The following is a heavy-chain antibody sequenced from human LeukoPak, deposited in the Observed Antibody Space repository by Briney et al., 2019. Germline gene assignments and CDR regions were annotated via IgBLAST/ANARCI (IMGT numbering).Heavy chain of an antibody. Sequence: GGFLRLSCAASGFTFPIYWMTWVRQAPGKGLEWVGIIKNDGSEAYYGDSVKGRFTISRDNAKNSLYLQMSSLRADDTAVYFCARDGDSGWSLSHWGQGTLVTVSS. J-gene: IGHJ4*02. CDR1: GFTFPIYW. CDR2: IKNDGSEA. CDR3: ARDGDSGWSLSH. D-gene: IGHD6-19*01. V-gene: IGHV3-7*01.